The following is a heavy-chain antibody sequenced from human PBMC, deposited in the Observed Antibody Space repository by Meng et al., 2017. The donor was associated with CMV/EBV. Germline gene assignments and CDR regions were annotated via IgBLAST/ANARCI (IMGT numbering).Heavy chain of an antibody. V-gene: IGHV3-30*02. CDR1: GFTFSSYG. D-gene: IGHD2-2*01. J-gene: IGHJ4*02. CDR3: AKDSELDCSSTSCYRMYYFDY. CDR2: IRYDGSNK. Sequence: GGSLRLSCAASGFTFSSYGMHWVRQAPGKGLEWVAFIRYDGSNKYYADSVKGRFTISRDNSKNTLYLQMNSLRAEDTAVYYCAKDSELDCSSTSCYRMYYFDYWGQGTLVTVSS.